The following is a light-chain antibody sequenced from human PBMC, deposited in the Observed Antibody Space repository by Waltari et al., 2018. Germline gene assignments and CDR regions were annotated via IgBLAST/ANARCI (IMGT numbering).Light chain of an antibody. V-gene: IGKV1-39*01. Sequence: DIQMTQSPSSLSASIGDRVTITCRASQSLSNYVNWYQQLPGKAPKLLVYGASNVPSGVPSRFTGSGSGTAFTLTISSQQPEDFATYSCQQGYGNPITFGGGTKVDI. CDR1: QSLSNY. J-gene: IGKJ4*01. CDR2: GAS. CDR3: QQGYGNPIT.